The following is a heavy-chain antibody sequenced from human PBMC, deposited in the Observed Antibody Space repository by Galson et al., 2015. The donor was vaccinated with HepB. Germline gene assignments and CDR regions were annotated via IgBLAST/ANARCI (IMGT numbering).Heavy chain of an antibody. D-gene: IGHD4-17*01. J-gene: IGHJ3*02. V-gene: IGHV3-30-3*01. CDR2: ISYDGSNK. CDR1: GFTFSSYA. Sequence: SLRLSCAASGFTFSSYAMHWVRQAPGKGLEWVAVISYDGSNKYYADSVKGRFTISRDNSKNTLYLQMNSLRAEDTAVYYCAREQGGYGDLHAFDIWGQGTMVTVSS. CDR3: AREQGGYGDLHAFDI.